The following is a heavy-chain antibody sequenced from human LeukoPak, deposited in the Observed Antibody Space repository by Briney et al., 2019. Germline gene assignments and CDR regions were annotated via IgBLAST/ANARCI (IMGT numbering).Heavy chain of an antibody. CDR2: ISWNSGSI. CDR1: GFTFDDYA. CDR3: AKAHKMVRGPSAY. Sequence: GRSLRLSCAASGFTFDDYAMHWVRQAPGKGLEWVSGISWNSGSIGYADSVKGRFTISRDNAKNSLYLQMNSLRAEDTALYYCAKAHKMVRGPSAYWGQGTLVTVSA. V-gene: IGHV3-9*01. D-gene: IGHD3-10*01. J-gene: IGHJ4*02.